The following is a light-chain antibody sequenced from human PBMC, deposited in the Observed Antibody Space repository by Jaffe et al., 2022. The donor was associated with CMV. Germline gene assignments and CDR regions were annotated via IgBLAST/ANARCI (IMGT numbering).Light chain of an antibody. V-gene: IGKV3-20*01. Sequence: EIVLTQSPGTLSMSPGERATLSCRASQSVNSFYLAWYQQKPGQAPRLLIYGASSRATGIPDRFSGSGSGTDFTLTISRLEPEDFVVYYCQQYGNSPVTFGPGTKVDIK. CDR1: QSVNSFY. J-gene: IGKJ3*01. CDR2: GAS. CDR3: QQYGNSPVT.